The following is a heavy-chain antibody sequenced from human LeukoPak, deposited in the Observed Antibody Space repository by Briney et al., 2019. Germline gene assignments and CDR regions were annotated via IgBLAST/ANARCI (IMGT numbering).Heavy chain of an antibody. V-gene: IGHV4-59*01. Sequence: SETLSLTCSVSGGSMSSYYWSWIRQSPGKGLEWIGYIYHSGSTDYNSSLKSRVTISEDTSKKQFSLKVSSVTAADTAVYYCAKETDYYDSSGYLNWGQGTLVTVSS. D-gene: IGHD3-22*01. CDR2: IYHSGST. CDR1: GGSMSSYY. CDR3: AKETDYYDSSGYLN. J-gene: IGHJ4*02.